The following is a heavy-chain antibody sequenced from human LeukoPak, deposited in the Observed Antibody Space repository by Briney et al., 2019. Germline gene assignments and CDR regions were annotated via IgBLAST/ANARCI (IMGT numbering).Heavy chain of an antibody. CDR1: GFTFSSYW. V-gene: IGHV3-7*03. Sequence: GGSLRLSCAASGFTFSSYWMSWVRQAPGKGLEWVSNIKQDGSGKYYVDSVKGRFTISRDNSKNSLYLQMNSLRAEDTALYYCARDRGYCSGGSCSNWFDPWGQGTMVTVSS. J-gene: IGHJ5*02. CDR3: ARDRGYCSGGSCSNWFDP. CDR2: IKQDGSGK. D-gene: IGHD2-15*01.